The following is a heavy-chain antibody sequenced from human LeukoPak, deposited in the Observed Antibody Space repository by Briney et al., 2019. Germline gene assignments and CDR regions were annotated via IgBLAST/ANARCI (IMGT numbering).Heavy chain of an antibody. J-gene: IGHJ6*03. CDR1: GFTFSSYS. V-gene: IGHV3-48*04. CDR2: ISSSSSTI. D-gene: IGHD3-3*01. Sequence: GGSLRLSCAASGFTFSSYSMNWVRQAPGKGLEWVSYISSSSSTIYYADSVKGRFTISRDNAKNSLYLQMNSLRAEDTAVYYCTRDAGIRFLEWLAYYYYYYMDVWGKGTTVTVSS. CDR3: TRDAGIRFLEWLAYYYYYYMDV.